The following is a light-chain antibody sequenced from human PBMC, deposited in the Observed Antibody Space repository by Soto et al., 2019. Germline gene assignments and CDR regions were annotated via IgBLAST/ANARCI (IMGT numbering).Light chain of an antibody. CDR3: QQYNNLLRT. CDR1: QSVSSI. CDR2: GAS. Sequence: IDMLQSSSTQTVSPGESATLSCRASQSVSSILAWYQQKPGQAPRLLIYGASTRATGIPARFSGSGSGTEFTLTISSLQSEDFAVYYWQQYNNLLRTFGQGNNVDIK. V-gene: IGKV3-15*01. J-gene: IGKJ1*01.